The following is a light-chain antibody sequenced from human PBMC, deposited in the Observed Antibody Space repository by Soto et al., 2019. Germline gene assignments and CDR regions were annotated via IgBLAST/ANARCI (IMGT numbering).Light chain of an antibody. CDR2: AAS. Sequence: DIQMTQSPSSLSASVRDRVTITCRASQGISNYLAWYQQKPGKVPKLLIYAASTLQSCVPSRFSGSVSGTGFTLAIRSLQPQDVGPFSCQEYHSAPWTFGPGTQVDIK. CDR1: QGISNY. V-gene: IGKV1-27*01. J-gene: IGKJ1*01. CDR3: QEYHSAPWT.